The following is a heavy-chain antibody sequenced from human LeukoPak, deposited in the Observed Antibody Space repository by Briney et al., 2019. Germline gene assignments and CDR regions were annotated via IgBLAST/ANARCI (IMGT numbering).Heavy chain of an antibody. CDR2: INHSGST. V-gene: IGHV4-34*01. Sequence: PSETLSLTCAVYGGSFSGYYWSWIRQPPGKGLEWIGEINHSGSTNYNPSLKSRVTISVDTSKNQFSLKLSSVTAADTAVYYCARGPPPLGYCSSTSCFDAFDIWGQGTMVTVSS. J-gene: IGHJ3*02. D-gene: IGHD2-2*01. CDR3: ARGPPPLGYCSSTSCFDAFDI. CDR1: GGSFSGYY.